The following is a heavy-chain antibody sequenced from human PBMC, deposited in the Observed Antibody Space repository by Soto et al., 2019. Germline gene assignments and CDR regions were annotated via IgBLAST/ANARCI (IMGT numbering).Heavy chain of an antibody. CDR3: ARLKEGFTGSYYGWLGS. CDR2: IYPGDSDT. CDR1: GYNINFYW. Sequence: GESLKISCKASGYNINFYWIGWVRQMPGKGLEWMGIIYPGDSDTRYSPSFQGQVTISADKSISTAYLQWSSLRASDTAMYSSARLKEGFTGSYYGWLGSWGQGPMVTVSS. D-gene: IGHD3-10*01. V-gene: IGHV5-51*01. J-gene: IGHJ5*01.